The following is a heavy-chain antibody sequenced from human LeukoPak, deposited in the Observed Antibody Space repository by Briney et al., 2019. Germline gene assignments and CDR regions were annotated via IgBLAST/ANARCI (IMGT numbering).Heavy chain of an antibody. Sequence: GGSLRLSCAASGFTFSSHWMHWVRQAPGKGLEWVSGISWNSGSIGYADSVKGRFTISRDNAKYSLYLQMNSLRAEDTAIYYCARASPQQAFLFDYWGQGALVTVSS. D-gene: IGHD1/OR15-1a*01. J-gene: IGHJ4*02. V-gene: IGHV3-9*01. CDR2: ISWNSGSI. CDR1: GFTFSSHW. CDR3: ARASPQQAFLFDY.